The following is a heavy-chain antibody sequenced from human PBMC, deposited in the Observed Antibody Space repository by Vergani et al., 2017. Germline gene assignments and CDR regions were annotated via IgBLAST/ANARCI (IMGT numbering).Heavy chain of an antibody. CDR1: GFTFSSYG. CDR2: ISYDGSRR. Sequence: QVQLVESGGGVVQPGRSLRLSCAASGFTFSSYGMHWVRQAPGKGLEWVAVISYDGSRRDYGESVKGRFTISRDNSKNMVYIQMNSLRPEDTAVYYCVKGKGTFENWGQGTLVTVSS. V-gene: IGHV3-30*18. J-gene: IGHJ4*02. D-gene: IGHD1-7*01. CDR3: VKGKGTFEN.